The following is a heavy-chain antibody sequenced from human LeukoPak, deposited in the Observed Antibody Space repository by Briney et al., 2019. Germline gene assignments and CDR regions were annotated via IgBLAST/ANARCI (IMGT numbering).Heavy chain of an antibody. Sequence: PSETLSLTCTVSGGSISSYYWSWIRQPPGKGLEWIGYIYYSGSTNYNPSLKSRVTISVDTSKNQFSLKLSSVTAADTAVYYCARLYGTTAQSLGYWGQGTLVTVSS. V-gene: IGHV4-59*08. CDR1: GGSISSYY. J-gene: IGHJ4*02. CDR2: IYYSGST. D-gene: IGHD4-11*01. CDR3: ARLYGTTAQSLGY.